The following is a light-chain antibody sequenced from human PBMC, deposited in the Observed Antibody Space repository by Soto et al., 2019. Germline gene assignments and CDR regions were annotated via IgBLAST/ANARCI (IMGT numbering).Light chain of an antibody. CDR1: QSVSSN. Sequence: EIVLTQSPATLSVSPGERATLSCRASQSVSSNLAWYQQMPGQAPRLLIYGASTRATGLPARFSGSGSGTEFTLTIRSLQSEDFAVYYCQQRGSWPLTFGGGTKVEIK. V-gene: IGKV3-15*01. CDR2: GAS. CDR3: QQRGSWPLT. J-gene: IGKJ4*01.